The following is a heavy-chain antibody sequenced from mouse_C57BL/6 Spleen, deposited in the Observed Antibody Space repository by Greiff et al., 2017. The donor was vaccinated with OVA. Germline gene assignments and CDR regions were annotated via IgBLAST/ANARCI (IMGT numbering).Heavy chain of an antibody. CDR1: GYTFTDYE. Sequence: QVQLKQSGAELVRPGASVTLSCKASGYTFTDYEMHWVKQTPVHGLEWIGAIDPETGGTAYNQKFKGKAILTAGKSSSTAYMELRSLASEDSAVYYCTRGSFGSYWGQGTTLTGSS. D-gene: IGHD1-1*02. V-gene: IGHV1-15*01. CDR3: TRGSFGSY. J-gene: IGHJ2*01. CDR2: IDPETGGT.